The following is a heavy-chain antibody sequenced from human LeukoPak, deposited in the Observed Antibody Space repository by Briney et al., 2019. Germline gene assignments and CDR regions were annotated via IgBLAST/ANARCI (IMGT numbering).Heavy chain of an antibody. J-gene: IGHJ3*02. CDR2: ISGDGGST. V-gene: IGHV3-43*02. D-gene: IGHD6-19*01. Sequence: GGSLRLSCAASGFLFSNAWMSWVRQAPGKGLEWVSLISGDGGSTYYADSVKGRFTISRDNSKNSLFLQMNSLRTEDTALYYCAKDILSEQWHDAFDSWGQGTMVTVSS. CDR3: AKDILSEQWHDAFDS. CDR1: GFLFSNAW.